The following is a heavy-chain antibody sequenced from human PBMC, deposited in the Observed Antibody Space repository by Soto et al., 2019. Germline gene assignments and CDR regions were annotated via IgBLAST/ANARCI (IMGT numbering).Heavy chain of an antibody. D-gene: IGHD1-26*01. CDR1: GASVRTNY. J-gene: IGHJ5*02. CDR3: ARDPLPTETSAP. V-gene: IGHV4-4*07. CDR2: VYATGMS. Sequence: QVQLEESGPGLVKSSETLSLICRVSGASVRTNYWSWIRQPAGKGLEWIGRVYATGMSNHNPSFMNRATMSVDTSQNQFSLSLRSLTAADTATYYCARDPLPTETSAPWGRGTLVTVSS.